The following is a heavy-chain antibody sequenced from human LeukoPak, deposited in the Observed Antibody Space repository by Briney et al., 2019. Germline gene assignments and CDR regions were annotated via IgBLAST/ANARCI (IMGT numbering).Heavy chain of an antibody. CDR1: GFTFNNYD. CDR3: AKPTYSGSWFMDY. J-gene: IGHJ4*02. Sequence: GGSLRLSCAASGFTFNNYDMHWVRQAPGKGLEWVAVISYDGSNKYYADSVKGRFTISGGNSKNTLYLQVNSLRTEDTAVYYCAKPTYSGSWFMDYWGQGTLVTVSS. V-gene: IGHV3-30*18. D-gene: IGHD6-13*01. CDR2: ISYDGSNK.